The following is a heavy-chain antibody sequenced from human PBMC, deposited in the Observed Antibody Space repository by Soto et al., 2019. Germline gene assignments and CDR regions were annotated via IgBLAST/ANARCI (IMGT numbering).Heavy chain of an antibody. Sequence: PGGSLRLSCAASGFTFSSYGMHWVRQAPGKGLEWVAVISYDGSNKYYADSVKGRFTISRDNSKNTLYLQMNSLRAEDTAVYYCAKDPSTSLVRFGELFDYWGQGTLVTVSS. CDR1: GFTFSSYG. V-gene: IGHV3-30*18. D-gene: IGHD3-10*01. CDR2: ISYDGSNK. J-gene: IGHJ4*02. CDR3: AKDPSTSLVRFGELFDY.